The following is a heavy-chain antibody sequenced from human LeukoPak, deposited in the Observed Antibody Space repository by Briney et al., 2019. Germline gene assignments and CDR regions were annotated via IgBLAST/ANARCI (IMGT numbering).Heavy chain of an antibody. Sequence: GGSLRLSCAASGFTFSSYGMHWVRQAPGKGLERVSFIRYDGSNKYYADSVKGRFTISRDNSKNTLYLQMNSLRAEDTAVYYCAKDTVVRGVITFFDYWGQGTLVTVSS. CDR1: GFTFSSYG. J-gene: IGHJ4*02. D-gene: IGHD3-10*01. CDR2: IRYDGSNK. CDR3: AKDTVVRGVITFFDY. V-gene: IGHV3-30*02.